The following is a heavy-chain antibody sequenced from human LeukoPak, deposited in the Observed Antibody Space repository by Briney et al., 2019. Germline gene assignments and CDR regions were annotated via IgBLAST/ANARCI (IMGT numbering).Heavy chain of an antibody. CDR3: ARDTTVTIRPLAFDI. V-gene: IGHV1-69*05. CDR1: GGTFSSYA. Sequence: SVKVSCXASGGTFSSYAISWVRQAPGQGLEWMGRIIPILGTANYAQKFQGRVTITTDESTSTAYMELSSLRSEDTAVYYCARDTTVTIRPLAFDIWGQGTMVTVSS. D-gene: IGHD4-17*01. CDR2: IIPILGTA. J-gene: IGHJ3*02.